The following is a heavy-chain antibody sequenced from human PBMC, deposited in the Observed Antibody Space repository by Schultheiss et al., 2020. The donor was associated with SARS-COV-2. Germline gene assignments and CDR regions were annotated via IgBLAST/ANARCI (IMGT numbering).Heavy chain of an antibody. Sequence: SQTLSLTCAVYGGSFSGYYWSWIRQPPGKGLEWIGEINHSGSNKYNPSLKSRVTISVDTSKNQFSLKLSSVTAADTAVYYCARRAYCGDDCFPFDYWGQGTLVTVSS. CDR1: GGSFSGYY. J-gene: IGHJ4*02. V-gene: IGHV4-34*01. D-gene: IGHD2-21*01. CDR2: INHSGSN. CDR3: ARRAYCGDDCFPFDY.